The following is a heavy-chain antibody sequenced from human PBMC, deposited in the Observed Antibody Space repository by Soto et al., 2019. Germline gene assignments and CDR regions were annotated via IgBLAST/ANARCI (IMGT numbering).Heavy chain of an antibody. D-gene: IGHD2-2*01. CDR3: AKFPLQLEGGYNWFDP. CDR1: GYTFIDKY. CDR2: INPNNGAT. Sequence: PRASVKVSCKASGYTFIDKYMYIHWLRQAPGQGLEWMGWINPNNGATKFAPKFQGRVTMTRDTSISTAYMQLSSLTSDDTAVYYCAKFPLQLEGGYNWFDPWGQGTLVTVSS. J-gene: IGHJ5*02. V-gene: IGHV1-2*02.